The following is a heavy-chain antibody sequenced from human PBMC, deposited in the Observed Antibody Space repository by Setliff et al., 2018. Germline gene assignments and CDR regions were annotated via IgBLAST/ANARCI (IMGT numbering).Heavy chain of an antibody. Sequence: GASVKVSCKASGYTFTTHGISWVRQAPGQGLEWMGGISTDDGDTNFAQKFQGRVTLTTDTSTGTAYMELRSLTFDDTAVYYCARDWFCSGGDCSDVFDFWGQGTMVTVSS. CDR2: ISTDDGDT. J-gene: IGHJ3*01. CDR3: ARDWFCSGGDCSDVFDF. CDR1: GYTFTTHG. V-gene: IGHV1-18*01. D-gene: IGHD2-21*02.